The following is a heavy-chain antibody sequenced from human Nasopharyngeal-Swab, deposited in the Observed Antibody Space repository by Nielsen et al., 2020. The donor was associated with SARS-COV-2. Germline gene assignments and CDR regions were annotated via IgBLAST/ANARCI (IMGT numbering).Heavy chain of an antibody. D-gene: IGHD1-1*01. CDR3: ARGLSGIVPSPVLGLGPWYSYYYMDV. V-gene: IGHV4-34*01. CDR2: INQAGPT. CDR1: SWSFSVHK. Sequence: SETLSLTCAVFSWSFSVHKWHCLRHPPGKGLECLRAINQAGPTNYNPFLKSRVTVSIDTSKNQFSLRLTSVTAADTAVYYCARGLSGIVPSPVLGLGPWYSYYYMDVWDKGTTVTVSS. J-gene: IGHJ6*03.